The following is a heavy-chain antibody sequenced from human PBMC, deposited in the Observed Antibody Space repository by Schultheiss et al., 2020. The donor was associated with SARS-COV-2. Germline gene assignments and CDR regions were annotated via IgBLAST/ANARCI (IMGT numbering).Heavy chain of an antibody. J-gene: IGHJ4*02. CDR2: IYYSGST. CDR3: ARGGSYGSSSLYYFDY. D-gene: IGHD3-10*01. CDR1: GGSISSSSYY. V-gene: IGHV4-31*03. Sequence: SQTLSLTCTVSGGSISSSSYYWGWIRQPPGKGLEWIGYIYYSGSTYYNPSLKSRVTISVDTSKNQFSLKLSSVTAADTAVYYCARGGSYGSSSLYYFDYWGQGTLVTVSS.